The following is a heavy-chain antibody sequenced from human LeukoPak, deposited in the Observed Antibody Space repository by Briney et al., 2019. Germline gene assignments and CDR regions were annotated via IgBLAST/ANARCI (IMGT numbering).Heavy chain of an antibody. V-gene: IGHV3-21*01. CDR3: ARQYYDIWSGYYTADYYFDY. CDR2: ISSSSSYI. D-gene: IGHD3-3*01. CDR1: GFTFNSYG. J-gene: IGHJ4*02. Sequence: GGSLRLSCAASGFTFNSYGMNWVRQAPGKGLEWVSSISSSSSYIYYADSVKGRFTISRDNAKNSLYLQVNSLGAEDTAVYYCARQYYDIWSGYYTADYYFDYWGQGTLVTVSS.